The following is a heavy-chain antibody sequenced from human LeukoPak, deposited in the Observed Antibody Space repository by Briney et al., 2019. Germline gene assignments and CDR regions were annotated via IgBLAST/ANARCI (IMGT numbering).Heavy chain of an antibody. D-gene: IGHD3-3*01. CDR3: ARAYYDFWSGYRHYYYYYMDV. Sequence: GASVKVSCKASGGTVSSYAISWVRQAPGQGLEWMGGIIPIFGTANYAQKFQGRVTITADESTSTAYMELSSLRSEDTAVYYCARAYYDFWSGYRHYYYYYMDVWGKGTTVTVSS. V-gene: IGHV1-69*13. CDR1: GGTVSSYA. CDR2: IIPIFGTA. J-gene: IGHJ6*03.